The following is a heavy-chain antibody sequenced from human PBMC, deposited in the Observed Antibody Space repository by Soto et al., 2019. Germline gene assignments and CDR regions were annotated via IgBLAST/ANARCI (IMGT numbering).Heavy chain of an antibody. CDR3: ARASSGYGFDAFDM. Sequence: QVQLVQSGAEVKKPGASVKVSCKASGYTFTSYNVNWARQATGQGLEWMGWMNPNSGNTGYAHKFQGRVTLTRNTSISTAYMEVSSLRSEDRAVYYCARASSGYGFDAFDMWGQGTMVTVSS. V-gene: IGHV1-8*01. D-gene: IGHD5-12*01. CDR1: GYTFTSYN. CDR2: MNPNSGNT. J-gene: IGHJ3*02.